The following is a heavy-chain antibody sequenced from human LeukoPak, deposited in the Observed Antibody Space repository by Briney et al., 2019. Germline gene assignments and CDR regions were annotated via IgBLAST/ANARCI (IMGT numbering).Heavy chain of an antibody. CDR3: AAYDFWSGYSAGIDY. Sequence: GGSLRLSCAASGFTVSSNYMSWVRQAPGKGLEWVSVIYSGGTTYYADSVKGRFTISRDNSKNTLYLQMNSLRAEDTAVYYCAAYDFWSGYSAGIDYWGQGTLVTVSS. CDR2: IYSGGTT. V-gene: IGHV3-53*01. D-gene: IGHD3-3*01. CDR1: GFTVSSNY. J-gene: IGHJ4*02.